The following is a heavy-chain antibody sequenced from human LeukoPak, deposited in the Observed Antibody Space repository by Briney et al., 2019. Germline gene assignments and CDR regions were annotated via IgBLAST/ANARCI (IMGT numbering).Heavy chain of an antibody. Sequence: GGSLRLSCAASGFTFSNYAMSWVRQASGKGLEWVSGISGSGGSTNYADSVKGRFTISRENAKNSLYLQMNSLRAEDTAVYYCARVDRLRVFDYWGQGTLVTVSS. J-gene: IGHJ4*02. CDR3: ARVDRLRVFDY. D-gene: IGHD3-10*01. V-gene: IGHV3-23*01. CDR1: GFTFSNYA. CDR2: ISGSGGST.